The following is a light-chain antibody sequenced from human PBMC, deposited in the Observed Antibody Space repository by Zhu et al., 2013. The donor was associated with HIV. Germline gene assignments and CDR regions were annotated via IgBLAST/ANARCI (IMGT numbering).Light chain of an antibody. V-gene: IGKV3-15*01. Sequence: EIVMTQSPATLSVSPGERATLSCRASQSVSSNLAWYQQEPGQAPRLLIHGASTRATGIPARFSGSGSGTEFTLTISSLQSEDFAVYYCQQYSDWWTFGLGTKVEI. CDR3: QQYSDWWT. CDR2: GAS. J-gene: IGKJ1*01. CDR1: QSVSSN.